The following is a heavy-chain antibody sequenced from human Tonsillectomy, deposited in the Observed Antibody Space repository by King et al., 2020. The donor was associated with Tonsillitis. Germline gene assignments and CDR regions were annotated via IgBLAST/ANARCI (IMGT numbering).Heavy chain of an antibody. V-gene: IGHV3-30*18. J-gene: IGHJ6*02. CDR1: GFAFSDYG. Sequence: VQLVESGGGAVQPGRSLRLSCATSGFAFSDYGMHWVRQAPGKGLEWVAVISYDGSNKYYADSLKGRITISRDNSKNTLYLQMNSLRAEDTAVYYCAKTRWMEDFLRDGYGLDVWGQGTTVTVSS. CDR3: AKTRWMEDFLRDGYGLDV. D-gene: IGHD3-3*01. CDR2: ISYDGSNK.